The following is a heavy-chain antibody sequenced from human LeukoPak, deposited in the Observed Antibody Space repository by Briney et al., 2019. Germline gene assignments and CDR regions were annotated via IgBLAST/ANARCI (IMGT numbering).Heavy chain of an antibody. CDR3: AKDGLRIGATYYYGMDV. D-gene: IGHD4-17*01. Sequence: PGGSLTLSCAASGFTFSSYAVSWVRQAPGNVLGWVSAISGSGGSTYYADSVRGRFTISRDNSKNTLYLQMYSLRAEDTAVYYCAKDGLRIGATYYYGMDVWGQGTTVTVSS. J-gene: IGHJ6*02. CDR2: ISGSGGST. V-gene: IGHV3-23*01. CDR1: GFTFSSYA.